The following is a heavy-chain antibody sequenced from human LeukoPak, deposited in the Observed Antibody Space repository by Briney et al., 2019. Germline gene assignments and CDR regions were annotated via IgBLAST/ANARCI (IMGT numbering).Heavy chain of an antibody. CDR3: ASRHSDGYFDY. V-gene: IGHV3-20*04. J-gene: IGHJ4*02. D-gene: IGHD3-22*01. Sequence: TGGSLRLSCAAAGFTFDEYAMSWVRQLPGKGLEWVSGLNWNGDTTDYADSVSGRFTISRDNAKNSLYLQINSLTAEDTAFYYCASRHSDGYFDYWGQGTLVTVSS. CDR2: LNWNGDTT. CDR1: GFTFDEYA.